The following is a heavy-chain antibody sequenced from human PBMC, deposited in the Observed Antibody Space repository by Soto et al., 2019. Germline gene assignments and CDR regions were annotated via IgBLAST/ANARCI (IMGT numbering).Heavy chain of an antibody. CDR2: IDSDGSST. J-gene: IGHJ6*02. Sequence: EVQLVESGGGLVQPGGSLRVSCAASGFTFGSYWMNWVRQAPGQGLVWVSRIDSDGSSTTYADSVKGRFTTSRDNAKNTLYLQMSSLRVEYTAVYYCARGRPYGMDVWGQGTTVTVSS. V-gene: IGHV3-74*01. CDR1: GFTFGSYW. CDR3: ARGRPYGMDV.